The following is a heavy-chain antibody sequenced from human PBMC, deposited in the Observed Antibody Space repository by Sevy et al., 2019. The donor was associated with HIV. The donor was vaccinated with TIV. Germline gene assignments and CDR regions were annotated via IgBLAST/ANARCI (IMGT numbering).Heavy chain of an antibody. D-gene: IGHD3-9*01. V-gene: IGHV3-21*01. CDR3: ARDADSYYDILTGYYPYYFDY. Sequence: GESLKISCAASGFTFSSYSMNWVRQAPGKGLEWVSSISSSSSYIYYAESVKGRFTISRDNAKNSLYLQMNSLRGEDTAVYYCARDADSYYDILTGYYPYYFDYWGQGTLVTVSS. CDR1: GFTFSSYS. J-gene: IGHJ4*02. CDR2: ISSSSSYI.